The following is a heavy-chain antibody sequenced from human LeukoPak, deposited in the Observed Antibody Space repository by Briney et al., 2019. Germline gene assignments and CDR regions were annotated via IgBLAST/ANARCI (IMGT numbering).Heavy chain of an antibody. CDR1: GYTFTGYY. Sequence: GASVKVSCKASGYTFTGYYMHWVRQAPGQGLEWMGRINPNSGGTNYAQKFQGRVTMTRDTSISTAYMELSRLRSDDTAVYYCARTLVVAATPFVYWGQGTLVTASS. V-gene: IGHV1-2*06. CDR3: ARTLVVAATPFVY. J-gene: IGHJ4*02. CDR2: INPNSGGT. D-gene: IGHD2-15*01.